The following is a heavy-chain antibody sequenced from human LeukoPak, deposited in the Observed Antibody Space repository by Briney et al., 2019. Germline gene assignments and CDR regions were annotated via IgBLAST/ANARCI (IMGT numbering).Heavy chain of an antibody. J-gene: IGHJ4*02. CDR2: ISSNGGST. Sequence: PGGSLRLSCSASGFTFSSYDMHWVRQAPGKGLEYVSAISSNGGSTYYADSVKGRFTISRDNSKNTLYLQMSSLRAEDTAVYYCVKTEDIVVVPAAMPFDYWGQGTLVTVSS. V-gene: IGHV3-64D*06. D-gene: IGHD2-2*01. CDR3: VKTEDIVVVPAAMPFDY. CDR1: GFTFSSYD.